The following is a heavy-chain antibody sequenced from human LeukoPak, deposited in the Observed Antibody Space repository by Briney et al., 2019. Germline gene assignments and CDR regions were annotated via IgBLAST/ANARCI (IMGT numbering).Heavy chain of an antibody. Sequence: GGSLRLSCAVSGFTFSSYWMSWVRQAPGKGLEWVAIIKQDESEKYYVDSVKGRFTISRDNAKNSLYLQMNSLRAENTAVYYCAREGTGDFWSGYYPSFYYYYYYMDVWGKGTTVTVSS. CDR2: IKQDESEK. J-gene: IGHJ6*03. D-gene: IGHD3-3*01. CDR3: AREGTGDFWSGYYPSFYYYYYYMDV. CDR1: GFTFSSYW. V-gene: IGHV3-7*01.